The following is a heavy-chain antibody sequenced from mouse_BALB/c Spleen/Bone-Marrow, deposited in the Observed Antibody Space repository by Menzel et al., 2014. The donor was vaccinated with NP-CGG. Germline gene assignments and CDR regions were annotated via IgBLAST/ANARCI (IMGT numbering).Heavy chain of an antibody. J-gene: IGHJ3*01. V-gene: IGHV1-15*01. Sequence: QVHVKQSGAELVRPGTSVTLSCKASGYTFTDYKMHWVKQTPVHGLGWIGLIDPETGGTAYNQRFKGKAIMTADKSSSTAYMDLRSLTSEDSAVYYCTIVAYWGQGTLVTVSA. CDR1: GYTFTDYK. CDR3: TIVAY. CDR2: IDPETGGT.